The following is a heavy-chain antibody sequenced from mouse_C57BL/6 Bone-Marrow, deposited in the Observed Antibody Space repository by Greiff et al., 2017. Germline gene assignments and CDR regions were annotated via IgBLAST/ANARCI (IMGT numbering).Heavy chain of an antibody. J-gene: IGHJ1*03. Sequence: VQLQQSGAELVRPGASVKLSCKASGYTFTDYYINWVKQRPGQGLEWIARIYPGSGNTYYNEKFKGKATLTAEKSSSTAYMQLSSLTSEDSAVYFCARKGSTTVVYWYFDVWGTGTTVTVSS. CDR3: ARKGSTTVVYWYFDV. V-gene: IGHV1-76*01. D-gene: IGHD1-1*01. CDR2: IYPGSGNT. CDR1: GYTFTDYY.